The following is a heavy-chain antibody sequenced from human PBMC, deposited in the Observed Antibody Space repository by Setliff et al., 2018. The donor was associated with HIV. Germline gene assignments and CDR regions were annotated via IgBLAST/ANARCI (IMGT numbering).Heavy chain of an antibody. J-gene: IGHJ6*03. Sequence: SETLSLTCTVSGGSISSSSYYWGWIRQPPGKGLEWIGSLHYSGSPYYNPSLKSRVTISVDTSRNQFSLKLTSVTAADTAIYYCPRHAGQQLDSYYYYYMDVWGKGTSVTLSS. CDR1: GGSISSSSYY. D-gene: IGHD6-13*01. V-gene: IGHV4-39*01. CDR3: PRHAGQQLDSYYYYYMDV. CDR2: LHYSGSP.